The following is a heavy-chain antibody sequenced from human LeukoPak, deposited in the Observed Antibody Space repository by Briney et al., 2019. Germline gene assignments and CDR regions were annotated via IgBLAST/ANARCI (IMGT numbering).Heavy chain of an antibody. J-gene: IGHJ3*02. V-gene: IGHV3-21*01. D-gene: IGHD3-16*01. CDR3: ARWGTRDSFDI. CDR2: ISTSSSYI. CDR1: GFTFSTYS. Sequence: GGSLRLSCAASGFTFSTYSMNWVRQAPGKGLEWVSSISTSSSYIYYADSVKGRFTISRDNAKNSLYLQLNSLRAEGTAVYYCARWGTRDSFDIWGQGTMVTVSS.